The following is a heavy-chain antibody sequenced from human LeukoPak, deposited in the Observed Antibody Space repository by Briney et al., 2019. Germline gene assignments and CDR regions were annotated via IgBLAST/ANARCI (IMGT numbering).Heavy chain of an antibody. Sequence: ASVKVSCKASGYTFTRYGISWVRQAPGQGLQWLGWISASNGNTNYAQKLQGRVTMTTDTSTSTAYMELRSLRSDDTAVYYCARGRHYYYGSGSYYSPYYYYYMDVWGKGTTVTVSS. V-gene: IGHV1-18*01. CDR2: ISASNGNT. CDR3: ARGRHYYYGSGSYYSPYYYYYMDV. J-gene: IGHJ6*03. D-gene: IGHD3-10*01. CDR1: GYTFTRYG.